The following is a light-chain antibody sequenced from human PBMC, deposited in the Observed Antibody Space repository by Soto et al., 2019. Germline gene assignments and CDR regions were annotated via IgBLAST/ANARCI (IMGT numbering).Light chain of an antibody. J-gene: IGKJ2*01. Sequence: PFTQSTSSLSASVGDRVTIPCRASQSISVYLNWYQHKPGKAPHLLIYAASSLQSGVPSRFSGSGSGTDFTLTIINLQPEDFATYYCQQSYSTPYTLGQGTKVDI. CDR2: AAS. CDR1: QSISVY. V-gene: IGKV1-39*01. CDR3: QQSYSTPYT.